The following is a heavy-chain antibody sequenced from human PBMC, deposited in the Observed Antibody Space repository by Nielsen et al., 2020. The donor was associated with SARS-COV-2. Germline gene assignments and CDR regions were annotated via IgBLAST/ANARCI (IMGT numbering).Heavy chain of an antibody. CDR1: GGSISSSNW. CDR3: AREPYYYDSSGPDYYYYGMDV. J-gene: IGHJ6*02. Sequence: SETLSLTCAVSGGSISSSNWWSWVRQPPGKGLEWIGEIYHSGSTNYHPSLKSRVTISVDKSKNQFSLKLSSVTAADTAVYYCAREPYYYDSSGPDYYYYGMDVWGQGTTVTVSS. D-gene: IGHD3-22*01. V-gene: IGHV4-4*02. CDR2: IYHSGST.